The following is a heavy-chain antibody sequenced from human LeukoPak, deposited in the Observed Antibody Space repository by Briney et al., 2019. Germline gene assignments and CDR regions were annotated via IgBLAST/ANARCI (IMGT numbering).Heavy chain of an antibody. CDR1: GGTFSSYA. Sequence: SVKVSCRASGGTFSSYAISWVRQAPGQGLEWMGGIIPIFGIANYAQKFQGRVTITADKSTSTAYMELSSLRSEDTAVYYCARIYGSGSYFPLYYYYGMDVWGQGTTVTVSS. D-gene: IGHD3-10*01. CDR2: IIPIFGIA. J-gene: IGHJ6*02. CDR3: ARIYGSGSYFPLYYYYGMDV. V-gene: IGHV1-69*10.